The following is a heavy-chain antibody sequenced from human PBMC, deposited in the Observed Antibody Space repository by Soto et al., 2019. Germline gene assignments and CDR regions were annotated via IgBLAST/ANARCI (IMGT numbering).Heavy chain of an antibody. J-gene: IGHJ4*02. CDR3: ARRYGASFDY. Sequence: QVQLQESGPGLVKPSETLSLTCTVSGGSISSYYWSWIRQPPGKGLEWIGYIYYSGSTNYNPSLKSRVTISVDTSNNQFSLKLSSLTAADTAVYYCARRYGASFDYWGQGTLVTVPS. CDR2: IYYSGST. CDR1: GGSISSYY. D-gene: IGHD4-17*01. V-gene: IGHV4-59*01.